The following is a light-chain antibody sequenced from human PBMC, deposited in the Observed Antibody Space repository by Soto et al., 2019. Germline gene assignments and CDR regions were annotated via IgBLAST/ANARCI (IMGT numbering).Light chain of an antibody. J-gene: IGKJ4*01. CDR2: DAS. CDR1: QSVSSY. CDR3: QQSSSYPLT. Sequence: IVLTQYPATLSLSLGAGATLSCRASQSVSSYLAWYQQKPGQAPRLLIYDASNRATGIPARFSGSGSGTDFTLTISRLEPEDFAVYYCQQSSSYPLTLAGGTKVDIK. V-gene: IGKV3-11*01.